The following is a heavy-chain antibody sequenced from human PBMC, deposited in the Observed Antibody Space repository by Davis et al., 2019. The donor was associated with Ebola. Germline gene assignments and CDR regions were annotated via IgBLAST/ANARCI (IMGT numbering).Heavy chain of an antibody. J-gene: IGHJ4*02. V-gene: IGHV3-7*03. CDR1: GFTFSSYW. D-gene: IGHD1-1*01. CDR3: ARDWAPTDNRDY. Sequence: PGGSLRLSCAASGFTFSSYWMSWVRQAPGKGLEWVANIKQDGSEKYYVGSVKGRFTMSRDNAKNSLYLQMTSLSAEDTAVYYCARDWAPTDNRDYWGQGTLVTVSS. CDR2: IKQDGSEK.